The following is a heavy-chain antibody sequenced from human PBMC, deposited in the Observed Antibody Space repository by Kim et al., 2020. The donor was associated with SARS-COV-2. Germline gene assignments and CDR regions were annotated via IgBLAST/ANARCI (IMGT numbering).Heavy chain of an antibody. CDR2: ISYDGSNK. D-gene: IGHD2-2*01. V-gene: IGHV3-33*05. CDR3: ARDSLLHSSTSWGYFDY. J-gene: IGHJ4*02. CDR1: GFTFSSYG. Sequence: GGSLRLSCAASGFTFSSYGMHWVRQAPGKGLEWVAVISYDGSNKYYADSVKGRFTISRDNSKNTLYLQMNSLRAEDTAVYYCARDSLLHSSTSWGYFDYWGQGTLVTVSS.